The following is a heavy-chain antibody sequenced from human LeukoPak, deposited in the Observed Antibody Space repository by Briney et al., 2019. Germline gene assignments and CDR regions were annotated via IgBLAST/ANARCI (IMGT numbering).Heavy chain of an antibody. V-gene: IGHV3-23*01. CDR3: ATKYS. CDR1: GFTFSIYA. CDR2: ISTGGGIT. D-gene: IGHD3-10*01. Sequence: PGGSLRLSCAASGFTFSIYAMTWARRAPGKGLGWVSDISTGGGITYYADSVKGRFTISRDNSKNTLYLQMNSLRAEDSAVYYCATKYSWGQGTLVTVSS. J-gene: IGHJ5*02.